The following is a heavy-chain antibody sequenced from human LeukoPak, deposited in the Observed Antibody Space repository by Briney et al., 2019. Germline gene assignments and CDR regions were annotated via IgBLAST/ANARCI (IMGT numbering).Heavy chain of an antibody. CDR2: IYTSGST. V-gene: IGHV4-4*07. J-gene: IGHJ6*03. Sequence: SETLSLTCTVSGGSISSYYWSWIRQPAGKGLEWIGRIYTSGSTNYNPSLKSRVTMSVDTSKNQFSLKLSSVTAADTAVYYCARDKLFSPYYYYYYMDVWGKGTTVTVSS. CDR3: ARDKLFSPYYYYYYMDV. D-gene: IGHD3-10*01. CDR1: GGSISSYY.